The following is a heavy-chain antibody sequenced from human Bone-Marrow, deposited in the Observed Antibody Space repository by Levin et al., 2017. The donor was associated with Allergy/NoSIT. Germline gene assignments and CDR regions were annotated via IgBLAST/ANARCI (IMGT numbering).Heavy chain of an antibody. Sequence: QPGGSLRLSCASSGFTVSGYWMAWVRQAPGKGLEWVANINRDGGDGYYVDSVKGRFTISRDNARNSLDLQMNSLRVEDTAVYYCARNGAWSFEFWGQGTLVTVSS. J-gene: IGHJ4*02. CDR2: INRDGGDG. D-gene: IGHD2-8*01. V-gene: IGHV3-7*02. CDR1: GFTVSGYW. CDR3: ARNGAWSFEF.